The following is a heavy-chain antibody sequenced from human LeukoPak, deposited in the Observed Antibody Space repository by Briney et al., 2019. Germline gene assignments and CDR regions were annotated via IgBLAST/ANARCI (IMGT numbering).Heavy chain of an antibody. CDR2: ITGRSDKT. J-gene: IGHJ4*02. V-gene: IGHV3-23*01. D-gene: IGHD6-19*01. Sequence: GGSLRLSCAASGFNFNKYDMTWARQAPGKGLEWVSTITGRSDKTYYTDSVKGRFVTSRDNSKDTLYLQMNSLRAEDTTLYYCAKGGWLDDLGQGALVTVSS. CDR1: GFNFNKYD. CDR3: AKGGWLDD.